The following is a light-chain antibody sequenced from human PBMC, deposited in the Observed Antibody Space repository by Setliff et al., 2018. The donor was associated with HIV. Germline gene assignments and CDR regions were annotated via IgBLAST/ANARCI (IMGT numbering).Light chain of an antibody. V-gene: IGLV2-8*01. CDR1: STDVGGYDH. CDR3: SSYGGSNNLL. J-gene: IGLJ2*01. Sequence: QSVLTQPPSASGSPGQSVTISCAGASTDVGGYDHVSRYQQYPGKPPKVVIFEVSKRPSGVPDRFSGSKSGNTASLTVSGLQPEDEADYYCSSYGGSNNLLFGGGTKVTVL. CDR2: EVS.